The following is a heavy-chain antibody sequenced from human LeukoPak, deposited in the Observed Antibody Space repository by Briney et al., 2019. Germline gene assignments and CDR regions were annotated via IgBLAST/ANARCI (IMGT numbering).Heavy chain of an antibody. J-gene: IGHJ6*02. V-gene: IGHV3-30*18. Sequence: GGSLRLSCEASGFTFSSYGMHWVRQAPGKGLEWVAVISYDGSNKYYADSVKGRFTISRDNSKNTLYLQMNSLRAEDTAVYYCAKDPSYYYYYYGVDVWGQGTTVTVSS. CDR3: AKDPSYYYYYYGVDV. CDR1: GFTFSSYG. CDR2: ISYDGSNK.